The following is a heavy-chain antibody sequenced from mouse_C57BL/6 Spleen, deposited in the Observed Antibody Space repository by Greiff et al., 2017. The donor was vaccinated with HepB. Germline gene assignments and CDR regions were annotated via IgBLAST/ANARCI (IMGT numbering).Heavy chain of an antibody. CDR2: INPYNGGT. V-gene: IGHV1-19*01. D-gene: IGHD1-1*01. CDR1: GFTFTDYY. Sequence: EVQLQQSGPVLVKPGASVKMSCKASGFTFTDYYMNWVKQSHGKSLEWIGVINPYNGGTSYNQKFKGKATLTVDKSSSTAYMELNSLTSEDSAVYYCARGNYGSRVFAYWGQGTLVTVSA. CDR3: ARGNYGSRVFAY. J-gene: IGHJ3*01.